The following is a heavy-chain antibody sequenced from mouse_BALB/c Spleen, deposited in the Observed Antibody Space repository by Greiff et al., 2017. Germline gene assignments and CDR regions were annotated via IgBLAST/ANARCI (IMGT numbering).Heavy chain of an antibody. V-gene: IGHV3-2*02. D-gene: IGHD2-3*01. Sequence: EVKLVESGPGLVKPSQSLSLTCTVTGYSITSDYAWNWIRQFPGNKLEWMGYISYSGSTSYNPSLKSRISITRDTSKNQFFLQLNSVTTEDTATYYCARDDGYSPTAYFDVWGAGTTVTVSS. CDR2: ISYSGST. J-gene: IGHJ1*01. CDR3: ARDDGYSPTAYFDV. CDR1: GYSITSDYA.